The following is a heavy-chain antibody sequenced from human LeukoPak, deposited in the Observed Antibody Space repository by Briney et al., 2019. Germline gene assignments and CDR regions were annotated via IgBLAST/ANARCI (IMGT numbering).Heavy chain of an antibody. CDR1: GASVSSSTYS. D-gene: IGHD3-10*01. V-gene: IGHV4-61*01. J-gene: IGHJ4*02. CDR2: IYYNGRT. CDR3: ASDYGSGSWRFDY. Sequence: SETLSLTCAVSGASVSSSTYSWSCIRQPPGKGLEWIAYIYYNGRTTYNPSLKSRVTISLDTSKNQFSLRLSSVTDADTAVYYCASDYGSGSWRFDYWGQGTLATVSS.